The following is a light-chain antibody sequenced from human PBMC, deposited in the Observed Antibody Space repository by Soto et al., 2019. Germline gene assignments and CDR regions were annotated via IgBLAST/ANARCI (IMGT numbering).Light chain of an antibody. V-gene: IGLV2-8*01. Sequence: QAVVTQPPSASGSPGQSVTISCTGTSSDVGGYNYVSWYQHHPGKAPKLMIYDVSERPSGVPDRFSGSKSGNTASLTVSGLQAEDEADYYCSSFAGSNNLLFGGGTKLTVL. J-gene: IGLJ2*01. CDR2: DVS. CDR3: SSFAGSNNLL. CDR1: SSDVGGYNY.